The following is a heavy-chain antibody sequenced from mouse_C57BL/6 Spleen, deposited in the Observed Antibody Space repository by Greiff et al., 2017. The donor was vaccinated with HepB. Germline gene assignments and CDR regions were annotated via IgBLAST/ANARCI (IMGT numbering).Heavy chain of an antibody. V-gene: IGHV5-4*01. D-gene: IGHD2-3*01. CDR1: GFTFSSYA. CDR3: ARDGWLLPYYAMDY. J-gene: IGHJ4*01. Sequence: DVHLVESGGGLVKPGGSLKLSCAASGFTFSSYAMSWVRQTPEKRLEWVATISDGGSYTYYPDNVKGRFTISRDNAKNDLYLQMSHLKSEDTAMYYCARDGWLLPYYAMDYWGQGTSVTVSS. CDR2: ISDGGSYT.